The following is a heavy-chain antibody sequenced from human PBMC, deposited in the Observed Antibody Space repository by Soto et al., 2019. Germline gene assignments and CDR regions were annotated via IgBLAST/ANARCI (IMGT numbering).Heavy chain of an antibody. V-gene: IGHV3-7*01. D-gene: IGHD2-21*01. CDR3: ARRVFPSYFDY. CDR1: GVTFSSYW. J-gene: IGHJ4*02. Sequence: GGSLRLSCAASGVTFSSYWMSWVRQAPGKGLEWVANIKQDGSEKYYVDSVKGRFTISRDNAKNSLYLQMNSLRAEDTAVYYCARRVFPSYFDYWGQGTLVTVSS. CDR2: IKQDGSEK.